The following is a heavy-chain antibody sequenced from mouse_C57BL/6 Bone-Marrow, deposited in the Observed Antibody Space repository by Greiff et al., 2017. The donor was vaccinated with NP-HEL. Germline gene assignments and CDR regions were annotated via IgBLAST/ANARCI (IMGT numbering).Heavy chain of an antibody. J-gene: IGHJ4*01. CDR3: TLTTVVARAMDY. CDR2: IYPGNSDT. D-gene: IGHD1-1*01. CDR1: GYTFTSYW. Sequence: EVQLQQSGTVLARPGASVKMSCKTSGYTFTSYWMHWVKQRPGQGLEWIGAIYPGNSDTSYNQKFKGKAKLTAVTSASTAYMELSSLTNEDSAVYYCTLTTVVARAMDYWGQGTSVTVSS. V-gene: IGHV1-5*01.